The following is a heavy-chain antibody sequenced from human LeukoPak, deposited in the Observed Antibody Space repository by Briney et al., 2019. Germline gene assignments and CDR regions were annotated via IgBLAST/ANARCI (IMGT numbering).Heavy chain of an antibody. V-gene: IGHV4-39*01. D-gene: IGHD2-15*01. CDR3: ARQPLGLPYYYYGMDV. CDR2: IYYSGST. J-gene: IGHJ6*02. Sequence: SSETLSLTCIVSGGSISSYYWGWIRQPPGKGLEWIGSIYYSGSTYYNPSLKSRVTISVDTSKNQFSLKLSSVTAADTAVYYCARQPLGLPYYYYGMDVWGQGTTVTVSS. CDR1: GGSISSYY.